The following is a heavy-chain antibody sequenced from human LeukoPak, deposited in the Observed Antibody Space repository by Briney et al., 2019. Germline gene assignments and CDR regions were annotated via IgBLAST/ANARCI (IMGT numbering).Heavy chain of an antibody. V-gene: IGHV4-59*08. CDR1: GGSISSYN. CDR3: ARQDALGKYPPPYYMDV. D-gene: IGHD3-16*01. CDR2: MSESGST. Sequence: SETLSLTCTVSGGSISSYNWNWIRQPPGKGLEWIGYMSESGSTNYNSSLENRVTLSLDTSKNEISLNLRSATVADTAVYYCARQDALGKYPPPYYMDVWGKGTTVIVS. J-gene: IGHJ6*03.